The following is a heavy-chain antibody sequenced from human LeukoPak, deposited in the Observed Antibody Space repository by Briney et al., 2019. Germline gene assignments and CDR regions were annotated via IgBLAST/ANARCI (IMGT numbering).Heavy chain of an antibody. Sequence: GESLKISCKVSGYSFTNYCIGRVRQMPGKGLEWMGIIYPGDSGPTYSPSFQGQVTISVDKSISTAYLQWSSLQASDTALYYCGMSGDRVPLQDDVFDVWGQGTMVTVS. CDR1: GYSFTNYC. D-gene: IGHD1-26*01. V-gene: IGHV5-51*01. J-gene: IGHJ3*01. CDR3: GMSGDRVPLQDDVFDV. CDR2: IYPGDSGP.